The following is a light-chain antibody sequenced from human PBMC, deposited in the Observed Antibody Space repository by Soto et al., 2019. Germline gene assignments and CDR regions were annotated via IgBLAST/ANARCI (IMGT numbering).Light chain of an antibody. CDR1: QRLLHSNGYNY. J-gene: IGKJ1*01. Sequence: IVMTQSPLSLTVTPGEPASISCRSSQRLLHSNGYNYLEWYLQKPGQSPQLLFNLDSDRASGVPDRFSGSGSGTDFTLKISRVEAEDVGLYYCMQSLETPWTFGQGTKVEIK. V-gene: IGKV2-28*01. CDR3: MQSLETPWT. CDR2: LDS.